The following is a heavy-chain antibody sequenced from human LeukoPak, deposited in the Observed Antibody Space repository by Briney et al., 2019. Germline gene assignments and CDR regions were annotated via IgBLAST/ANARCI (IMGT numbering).Heavy chain of an antibody. CDR1: GYLFINYG. D-gene: IGHD6-13*01. V-gene: IGHV1-18*01. J-gene: IGHJ4*02. CDR3: ARTSGVSVAGSPYYFDF. Sequence: ASVRVSCKASGYLFINYGITWLRQAPGQGLECMGWISPYSGNTDYAQKLQGRVTVTTDRSTTTAYMELRSLGFDDTAVYYCARTSGVSVAGSPYYFDFWGQGTLITVSS. CDR2: ISPYSGNT.